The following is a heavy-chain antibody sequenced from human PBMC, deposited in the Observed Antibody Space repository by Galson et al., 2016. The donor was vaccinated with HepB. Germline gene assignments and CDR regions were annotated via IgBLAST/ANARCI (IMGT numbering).Heavy chain of an antibody. CDR3: ARGGGSLDY. V-gene: IGHV3-74*03. CDR1: GFTFSDYW. D-gene: IGHD3-16*01. J-gene: IGHJ4*02. CDR2: INSDGNSI. Sequence: SLRLSCAASGFTFSDYWMHWVRQAPGKGLVWVSRINSDGNSITYADSVKGRFTISRDNAKNTLYLQMDSLRAEDTAVYYCARGGGSLDYWGQGTLVTVSS.